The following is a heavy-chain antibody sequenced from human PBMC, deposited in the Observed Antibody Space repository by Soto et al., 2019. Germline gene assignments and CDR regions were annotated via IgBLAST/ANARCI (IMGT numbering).Heavy chain of an antibody. V-gene: IGHV3-30*18. CDR2: ISYDGSNK. J-gene: IGHJ4*02. Sequence: QVQLVESGGGVVQPGRSLRLSCAASGFTFSGYGMHWVRQAPGKGLEWVAVISYDGSNKYYADSVKGRFTISRDNSKNTLYLQMNSLRAEDTAVYYCAKDLAGVYWGQGTLVTVSS. CDR3: AKDLAGVY. D-gene: IGHD3-10*01. CDR1: GFTFSGYG.